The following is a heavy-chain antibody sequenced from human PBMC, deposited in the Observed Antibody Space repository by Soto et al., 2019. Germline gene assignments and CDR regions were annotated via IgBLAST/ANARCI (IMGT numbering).Heavy chain of an antibody. CDR3: AKETYHYYGMDV. CDR2: IIDSGGYT. Sequence: PGGSLRLSCAASGFTFSSSTMNWVRQAPGKGLEWVSAIIDSGGYTYYADSVKGRFTIPRDNSKNTLYLQMRSLRAEDTALYYCAKETYHYYGMDVWGQGTTVTVSS. CDR1: GFTFSSST. V-gene: IGHV3-23*01. J-gene: IGHJ6*02.